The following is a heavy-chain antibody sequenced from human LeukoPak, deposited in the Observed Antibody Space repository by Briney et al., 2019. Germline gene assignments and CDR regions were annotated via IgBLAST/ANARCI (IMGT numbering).Heavy chain of an antibody. D-gene: IGHD3-10*01. Sequence: ASVKVSCKASGYTFTGYYMHWVRQAPGQGLEWMGWINPNSGGTNYAQKFQGRVTMTRDTSISTAYMELSRLRSDDTAVYYCARAHTVYGSGSYHFGYWGQGTLVTVSS. V-gene: IGHV1-2*02. CDR2: INPNSGGT. CDR1: GYTFTGYY. CDR3: ARAHTVYGSGSYHFGY. J-gene: IGHJ4*02.